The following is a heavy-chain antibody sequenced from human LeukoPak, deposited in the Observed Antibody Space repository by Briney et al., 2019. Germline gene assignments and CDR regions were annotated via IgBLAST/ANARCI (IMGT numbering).Heavy chain of an antibody. D-gene: IGHD4-17*01. CDR3: ARGGDYRHYYYYYMDV. CDR2: ISAYNGNT. J-gene: IGHJ6*03. Sequence: ASVKVSCKASGYTFTGYYMHWVRQAPGQGLEWMGWISAYNGNTNYAQKLQGRVTMTTDTSTSTAYMELRSLRSDDTAVYYCARGGDYRHYYYYYMDVWGKGTTVTVSS. CDR1: GYTFTGYY. V-gene: IGHV1-18*04.